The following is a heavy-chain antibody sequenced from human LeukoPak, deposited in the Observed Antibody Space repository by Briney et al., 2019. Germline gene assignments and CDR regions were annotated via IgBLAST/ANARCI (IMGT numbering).Heavy chain of an antibody. CDR1: GYSISSGYY. Sequence: PSETLSLTCTVAGYSISSGYYWGWIRQPPGKGLEWIGSIYHSGSTYYNPSLKSRVTISVDTSKNQFSLKLSSVTAADTAVYYCARGLLSGGNWFDPWCQGTLVTVSS. J-gene: IGHJ5*02. CDR2: IYHSGST. V-gene: IGHV4-38-2*02. D-gene: IGHD2-21*02. CDR3: ARGLLSGGNWFDP.